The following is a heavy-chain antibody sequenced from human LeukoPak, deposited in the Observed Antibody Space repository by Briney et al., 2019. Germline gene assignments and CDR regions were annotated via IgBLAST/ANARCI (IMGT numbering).Heavy chain of an antibody. D-gene: IGHD2-2*01. CDR2: INPNDGDT. CDR3: ARANFLYCSSSSCLFGY. V-gene: IGHV1-2*02. J-gene: IGHJ4*02. CDR1: GYTFTDYY. Sequence: ASVKLSCTASGYTFTDYYMHWVRQAPGQGLEWMGWINPNDGDTNYAQKFQGRVTMTRDTSISTAHMEVSRLRSDDTAVYYCARANFLYCSSSSCLFGYWGQGTLVTVSS.